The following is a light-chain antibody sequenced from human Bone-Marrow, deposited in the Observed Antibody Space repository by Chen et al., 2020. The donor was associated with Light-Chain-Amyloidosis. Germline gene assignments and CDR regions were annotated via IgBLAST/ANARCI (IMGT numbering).Light chain of an antibody. J-gene: IGLJ3*02. CDR3: QSADSSGNLWV. CDR1: PLSIQF. CDR2: KDT. V-gene: IGLV3-25*02. Sequence: SSELPQALSVSVFSGQSARIICSGDPLSIQFAYWYQHRPGLAPVLLIYKDTERPSGIPERFSGSNSGTTVTLTISGVEAEDEADYYCQSADSSGNLWVFGGGTKLTVL.